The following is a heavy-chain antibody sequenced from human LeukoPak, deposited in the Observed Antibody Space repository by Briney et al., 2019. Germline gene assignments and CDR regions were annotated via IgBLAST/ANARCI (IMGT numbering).Heavy chain of an antibody. CDR1: GFTFSSYG. J-gene: IGHJ4*02. CDR3: AKDARVTMVRGVSYYFDY. Sequence: GGSLRLSCAASGFTFSSYGMHWVRQAPGKGLEWVAFIRYDGSNKYYADSVKGRFTISRDNSKNTLYLQMNSLRAGDTAVYYCAKDARVTMVRGVSYYFDYWGQGTLVTVSS. V-gene: IGHV3-30*02. CDR2: IRYDGSNK. D-gene: IGHD3-10*01.